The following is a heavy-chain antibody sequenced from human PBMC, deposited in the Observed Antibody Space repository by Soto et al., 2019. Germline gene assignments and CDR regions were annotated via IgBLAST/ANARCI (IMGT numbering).Heavy chain of an antibody. CDR2: IYPGDSDT. V-gene: IGHV5-51*01. CDR1: GYSFTSYW. Sequence: GESLKISCKGSGYSFTSYWIGWVRQMPGKGLEWMGIIYPGDSDTRYSPSFQGQVTISADKSISTAYLQWSSLKASDTAMYYCARVGSSGYYKPYYYYGMDVWGQGTTVTVSS. D-gene: IGHD3-22*01. CDR3: ARVGSSGYYKPYYYYGMDV. J-gene: IGHJ6*02.